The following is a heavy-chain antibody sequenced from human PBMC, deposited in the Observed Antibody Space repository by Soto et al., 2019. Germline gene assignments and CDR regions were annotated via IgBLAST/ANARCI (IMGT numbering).Heavy chain of an antibody. D-gene: IGHD1-7*01. CDR1: GFTFNLNW. J-gene: IGHJ4*02. CDR2: INPDGSST. CDR3: ARDNWNSY. V-gene: IGHV3-74*01. Sequence: EVHLVESGGGLVQPGGSLRLSCAASGFTFNLNWMHWVRQAPGKGLVWVSRINPDGSSTTYADSVKGRFTISRDNSKNTVYLQMNGLGAEDTAIYYCARDNWNSYWGQGALVTVSS.